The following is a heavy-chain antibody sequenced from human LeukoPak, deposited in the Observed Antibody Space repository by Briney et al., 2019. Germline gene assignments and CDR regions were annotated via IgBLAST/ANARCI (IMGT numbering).Heavy chain of an antibody. CDR3: ASLYSNSSGFYGAFDI. CDR1: GYTFTGYH. V-gene: IGHV1-2*02. J-gene: IGHJ3*02. CDR2: INPNSGGT. D-gene: IGHD3-22*01. Sequence: ASVKVSCKASGYTFTGYHMHWVRQAPGQGLEWMGWINPNSGGTNYAQKFQGRVTMTRDTSISTAYMELSRLRSDDTAVYYCASLYSNSSGFYGAFDIWGQGTMVTVSS.